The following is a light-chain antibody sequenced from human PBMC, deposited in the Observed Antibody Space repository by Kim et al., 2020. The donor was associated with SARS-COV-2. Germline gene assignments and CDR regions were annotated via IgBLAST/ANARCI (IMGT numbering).Light chain of an antibody. J-gene: IGKJ1*01. CDR1: QSVSSN. CDR3: QQYNNGGT. CDR2: GAS. V-gene: IGKV3-15*01. Sequence: SVAPGERATQSCRASQSVSSNLAWYQQKPGQAPRLLIYGASTRATGIPARFSGSGSGTEFTLTISSLQSEDFAVYYCQQYNNGGTFGQGTKVDIK.